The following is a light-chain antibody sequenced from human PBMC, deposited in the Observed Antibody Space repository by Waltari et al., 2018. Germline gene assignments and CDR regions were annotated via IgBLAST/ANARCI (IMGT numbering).Light chain of an antibody. J-gene: IGLJ3*02. CDR1: SGPINNV. CDR3: QTGGHGTWV. Sequence: QLVLTQSPSASASLGASVKLTCTLSSGPINNVIAWLQQRPEKGPRYLMKVNSDGSPNKGADIPDRFSGSGSGAERYLSISSRQSEDEADYICQTGGHGTWVFGGGTKLTVL. CDR2: VNSDGSP. V-gene: IGLV4-69*01.